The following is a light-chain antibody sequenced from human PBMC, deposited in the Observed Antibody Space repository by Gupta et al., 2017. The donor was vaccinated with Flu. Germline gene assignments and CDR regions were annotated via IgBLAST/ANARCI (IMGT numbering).Light chain of an antibody. CDR2: DAS. CDR3: QQRNTGHPMYT. CDR1: QSVGSY. Sequence: EIVLTQSPATLSLSPGDRATLSCRASQSVGSYLAWYQQKPGQAPRLLIFDASLRATGSPARCSGSGVGTDNNVTIISREPEDFEVYYCQQRNTGHPMYTFGQGTKLEIK. J-gene: IGKJ2*01. V-gene: IGKV3-11*01.